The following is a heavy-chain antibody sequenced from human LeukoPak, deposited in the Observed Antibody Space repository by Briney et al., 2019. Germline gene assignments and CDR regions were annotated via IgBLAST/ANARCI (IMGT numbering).Heavy chain of an antibody. Sequence: SETLSLTCAVYGGSFSGYYGSWIRQPPGKGLEWIGEINHSGSTNYNPSLKSRVTISVDTSKNQFSMKLSSVTAADTAVYYCARGPDSSSSSWFDTWGQGTLVTVSS. D-gene: IGHD6-6*01. CDR3: ARGPDSSSSSWFDT. V-gene: IGHV4-34*01. CDR1: GGSFSGYY. J-gene: IGHJ5*02. CDR2: INHSGST.